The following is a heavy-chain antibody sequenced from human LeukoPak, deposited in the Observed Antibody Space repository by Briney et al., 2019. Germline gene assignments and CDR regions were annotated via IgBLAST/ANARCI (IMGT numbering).Heavy chain of an antibody. CDR3: ARLGLESYGNSGYYYLDY. CDR1: GYIFTNYW. D-gene: IGHD3-22*01. J-gene: IGHJ4*02. V-gene: IGHV5-51*01. CDR2: IYPGDSDT. Sequence: GASLKISCKGSGYIFTNYWIGWGRPLPGKGLEWMGTIYPGDSDTRYSPSFQGQVTITADKSVNTAYLQWNSLKASDTAMFYCARLGLESYGNSGYYYLDYWGQGALVTVSS.